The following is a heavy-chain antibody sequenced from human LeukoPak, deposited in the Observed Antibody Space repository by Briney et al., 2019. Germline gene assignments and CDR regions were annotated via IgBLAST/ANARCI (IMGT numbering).Heavy chain of an antibody. Sequence: PSETLSLTCTVSGGSISSVGYYWSWIRQHPGKGLEWIGYIYYTGSTYYNPSLESRVTISVDTSKNQFSLKVRSVTAADTAVYYCARDLRPDYGDNGFDYWGQGTLITVSS. J-gene: IGHJ4*02. D-gene: IGHD4-17*01. CDR2: IYYTGST. CDR1: GGSISSVGYY. V-gene: IGHV4-31*03. CDR3: ARDLRPDYGDNGFDY.